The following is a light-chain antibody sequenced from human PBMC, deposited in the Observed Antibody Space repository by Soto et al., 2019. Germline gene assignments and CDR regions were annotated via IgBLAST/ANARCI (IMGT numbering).Light chain of an antibody. V-gene: IGLV2-14*03. CDR1: SSDVGAYNY. Sequence: QSVLTQPASVSGSPGQSITISCTGTSSDVGAYNYVSWYQQHPGKAPKLMIYDVSSRPSGVSNRFSGSKSGNTASLTISGLQAEDEAVCCCRSYTSGSTYVFGTGTKGTDL. CDR3: RSYTSGSTYV. J-gene: IGLJ1*01. CDR2: DVS.